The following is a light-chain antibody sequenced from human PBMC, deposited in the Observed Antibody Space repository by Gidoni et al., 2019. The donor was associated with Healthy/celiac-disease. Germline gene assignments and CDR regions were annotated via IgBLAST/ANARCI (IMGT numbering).Light chain of an antibody. CDR3: QQYNNCPPLT. Sequence: EIVMTQSPATLSVSPGERATLSCRASQSVNSNLSWYQQKPGQAPRLLIYGASTRATGIPARFSGSGSGTEFTLTISSLHSEDFSVYYCQQYNNCPPLTFXGXTKVEIK. V-gene: IGKV3-15*01. CDR1: QSVNSN. J-gene: IGKJ4*01. CDR2: GAS.